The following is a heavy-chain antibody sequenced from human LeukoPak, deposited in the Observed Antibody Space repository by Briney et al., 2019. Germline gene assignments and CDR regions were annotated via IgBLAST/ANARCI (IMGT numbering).Heavy chain of an antibody. CDR2: IYYTGST. V-gene: IGHV4-59*08. CDR1: GGSISSYY. D-gene: IGHD6-6*01. CDR3: ARHRAYSSSSPFDY. J-gene: IGHJ4*02. Sequence: SSETLSLTCTVSGGSISSYYWSWIRQPPGKGLEWIGYIYYTGSTNYNPSLKSRVTMFVDMSKNQFSLRLSSVTAADTAVYYCARHRAYSSSSPFDYWGQGTLVTVSS.